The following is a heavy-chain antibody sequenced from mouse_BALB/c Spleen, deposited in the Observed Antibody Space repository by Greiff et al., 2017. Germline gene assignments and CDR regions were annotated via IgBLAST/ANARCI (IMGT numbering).Heavy chain of an antibody. Sequence: EVQGVESGGGLVKPGGSLKLSCAASGFTFSDYYMYWVRQTPEKRLEWVATISDGGSYTYYPDSVKGRITISRDNAKNNLYLQMSSLKSEDTAMYYCARAPSPVVADWYFDVWGAGTTVTVSS. CDR2: ISDGGSYT. J-gene: IGHJ1*01. D-gene: IGHD1-1*01. V-gene: IGHV5-4*02. CDR3: ARAPSPVVADWYFDV. CDR1: GFTFSDYY.